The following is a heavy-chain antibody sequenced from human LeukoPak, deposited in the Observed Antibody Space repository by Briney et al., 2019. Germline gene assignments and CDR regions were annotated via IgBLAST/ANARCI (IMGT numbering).Heavy chain of an antibody. CDR3: ARDLAVAGLTDPFDY. D-gene: IGHD6-19*01. V-gene: IGHV1-2*02. CDR2: INPNSGGT. J-gene: IGHJ4*02. CDR1: GYTFTGYY. Sequence: ASVKVSCKASGYTFTGYYMHWVRQAPGQGLEWMGWINPNSGGTNYAQKFQGRVTMTRDTSISTVYMELSRLRSDDTAVYYCARDLAVAGLTDPFDYWGQGTLVTVSS.